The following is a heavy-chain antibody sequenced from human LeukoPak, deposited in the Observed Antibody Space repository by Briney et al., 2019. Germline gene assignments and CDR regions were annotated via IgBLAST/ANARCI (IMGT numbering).Heavy chain of an antibody. CDR1: GYTFTGYY. CDR2: INPNRGGT. J-gene: IGHJ6*04. V-gene: IGHV1-2*04. D-gene: IGHD2-15*01. Sequence: ASVKVSCKASGYTFTGYYMHWVRQAPGQGLEWMGWINPNRGGTNYAQKFQGWVAMTRDTSISTAYMELSRLRSDDTAVYYCARDRGYCSGGSCMHGMDVWGKGTTVTVSS. CDR3: ARDRGYCSGGSCMHGMDV.